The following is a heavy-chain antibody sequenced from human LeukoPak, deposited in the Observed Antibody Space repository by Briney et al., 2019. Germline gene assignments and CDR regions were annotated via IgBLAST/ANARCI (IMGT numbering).Heavy chain of an antibody. Sequence: GGSLRLSCAASGFTFSSYAMSWVRQAPGKGLEWVSAISGSGGSTYYADSVKGRFTISRDNSKNTLYLQMNSLRAEDTAVYYCAKDRPSKRIWFRTLRPTEFDYWGQGTLVTVSS. CDR1: GFTFSSYA. V-gene: IGHV3-23*01. J-gene: IGHJ4*02. CDR2: ISGSGGST. D-gene: IGHD3-10*01. CDR3: AKDRPSKRIWFRTLRPTEFDY.